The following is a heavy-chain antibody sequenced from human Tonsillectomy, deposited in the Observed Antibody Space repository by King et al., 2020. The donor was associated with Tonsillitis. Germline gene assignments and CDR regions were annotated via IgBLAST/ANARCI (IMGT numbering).Heavy chain of an antibody. V-gene: IGHV4-4*07. J-gene: IGHJ5*02. D-gene: IGHD2-8*01. CDR1: GVSISSYY. Sequence: VQLQESGPGLVKPSETLSLTCTVSGVSISSYYWSWLRQPAGKGLEWVGRIYTSGSTNYNPSLKTRVTMSVDTCKNQFSLKQSSVTAADTAVYYCARTHLPVMGGCHFWFDPWGQGTLVTVSS. CDR2: IYTSGST. CDR3: ARTHLPVMGGCHFWFDP.